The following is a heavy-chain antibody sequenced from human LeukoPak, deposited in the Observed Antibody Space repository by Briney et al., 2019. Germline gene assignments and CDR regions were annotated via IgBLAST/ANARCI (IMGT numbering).Heavy chain of an antibody. Sequence: PSETLSLTCTVSGGSISSGDYYWSWIRQPPGKGLEWIGYIYYSGSTYYNPSLKSRVTISVDTSKNQFSLKLSSVTAADTAVYYCARQGLPAARDYWGQGTLVTVSS. CDR2: IYYSGST. CDR1: GGSISSGDYY. J-gene: IGHJ4*02. CDR3: ARQGLPAARDY. D-gene: IGHD2-2*01. V-gene: IGHV4-30-4*01.